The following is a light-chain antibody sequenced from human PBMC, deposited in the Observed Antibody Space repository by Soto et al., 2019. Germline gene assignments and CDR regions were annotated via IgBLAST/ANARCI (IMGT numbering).Light chain of an antibody. Sequence: DIQMTQSPPTLSASVGDRVTITGRASQSIGIYLNWYQQEQGKPPKLLIYAASTLQSGVPLRFSGRGSGTDFTLRLGSLQTEDVATYFCQQSYTNPFTFGPGTQVDIK. CDR2: AAS. V-gene: IGKV1-39*01. CDR3: QQSYTNPFT. CDR1: QSIGIY. J-gene: IGKJ3*01.